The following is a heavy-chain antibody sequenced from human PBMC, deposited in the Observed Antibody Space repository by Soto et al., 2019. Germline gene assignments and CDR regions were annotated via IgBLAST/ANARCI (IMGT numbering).Heavy chain of an antibody. CDR3: ARGRFDAVTIRPFDH. D-gene: IGHD3-3*02. CDR1: GFTFRSFG. V-gene: IGHV3-30*03. Sequence: GGSLRLSCAASGFTFRSFGMHWVPQAPGKGLEWVAVISYDGTEEKYADSVKGRATVSRDNSKNTAYLQMNTLRADDSAIYYCARGRFDAVTIRPFDHWGQGTLVTVSS. CDR2: ISYDGTEE. J-gene: IGHJ4*01.